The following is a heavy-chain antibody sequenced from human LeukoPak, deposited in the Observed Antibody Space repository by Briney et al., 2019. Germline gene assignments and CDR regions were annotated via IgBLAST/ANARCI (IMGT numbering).Heavy chain of an antibody. Sequence: ASVTVSCKASGYTFTSYDINWVRQATGQGLEWMGWMNPNSGNTGYAQKFQGRVTMTRNTPISTAYMELSSLRSEDTAVYYCARDFHDYVWGSYRQTDAFDIWGQGTMVTVSS. D-gene: IGHD3-16*02. V-gene: IGHV1-8*01. CDR2: MNPNSGNT. CDR3: ARDFHDYVWGSYRQTDAFDI. CDR1: GYTFTSYD. J-gene: IGHJ3*02.